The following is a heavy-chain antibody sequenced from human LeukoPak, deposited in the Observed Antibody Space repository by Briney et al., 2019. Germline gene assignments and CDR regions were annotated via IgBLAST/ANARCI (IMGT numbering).Heavy chain of an antibody. CDR1: GFTFSSDA. CDR3: ARDGYYYVSGSYFGY. CDR2: ISGSGGST. D-gene: IGHD3-10*01. V-gene: IGHV3-23*01. J-gene: IGHJ4*02. Sequence: GGSLRLSCAASGFTFSSDAMSWVRQAPGKGLEWVSAISGSGGSTYYADSVKGRFTISRDNSKNTLYLQMNSLRAEDTAVYYCARDGYYYVSGSYFGYWGQGTLVTVSS.